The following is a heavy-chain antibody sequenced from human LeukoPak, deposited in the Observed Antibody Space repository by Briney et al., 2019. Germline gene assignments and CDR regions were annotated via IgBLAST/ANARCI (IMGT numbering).Heavy chain of an antibody. J-gene: IGHJ4*02. CDR3: AKGPDRTYKYYFDY. D-gene: IGHD5-24*01. V-gene: IGHV3-23*01. CDR1: GLTFSSYA. Sequence: GGSLRLSCAASGLTFSSYAMSWVRQAPGKGLEWVSTISDSGGNTYYADSVKGRFTISRDNSKNTLYLQINSLRAEDTAVYYCAKGPDRTYKYYFDYWGQGILVTVSS. CDR2: ISDSGGNT.